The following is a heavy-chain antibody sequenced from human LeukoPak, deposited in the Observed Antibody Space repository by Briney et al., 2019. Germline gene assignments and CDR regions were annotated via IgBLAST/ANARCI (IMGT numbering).Heavy chain of an antibody. Sequence: GESLKISCKGSGYSFTSYWIGWVRQMPGKGLEWMVIIYPGDSDARYSPSFQGQVTISADKFISTAYLQWSSLKASDTAMYYCARYQSGSYPYYYYYYMDVWGKGTTVTVSS. D-gene: IGHD1-26*01. CDR1: GYSFTSYW. J-gene: IGHJ6*03. V-gene: IGHV5-51*01. CDR3: ARYQSGSYPYYYYYYMDV. CDR2: IYPGDSDA.